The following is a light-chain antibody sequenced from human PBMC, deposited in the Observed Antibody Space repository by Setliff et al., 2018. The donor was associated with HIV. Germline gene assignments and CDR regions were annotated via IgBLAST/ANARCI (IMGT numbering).Light chain of an antibody. Sequence: YELTQPPSVSVSPGKTARIACGGDNIRSKTVHWYQQKSGRAPVLVVYADRERPSGIPERFSGSNSGNTATLTISRVEAGDEADYYCQVWDSSSFHYVFGPGTRVTVV. CDR2: ADR. CDR3: QVWDSSSFHYV. J-gene: IGLJ1*01. V-gene: IGLV3-21*03. CDR1: NIRSKT.